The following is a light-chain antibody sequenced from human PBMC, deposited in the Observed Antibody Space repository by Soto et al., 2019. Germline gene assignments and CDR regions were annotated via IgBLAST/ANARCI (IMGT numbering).Light chain of an antibody. CDR2: DVS. J-gene: IGKJ5*01. V-gene: IGKV3-11*01. CDR3: QQRSNWPPIT. CDR1: QSVSSF. Sequence: VLTQSPATLSLSPGERATLSCRASQSVSSFLAWYQQKPGQAPRLLIYDVSKRATGIPARFRGGGSGTDFTLTISSLEPEDFAVYYCQQRSNWPPITFGQGTRLEIK.